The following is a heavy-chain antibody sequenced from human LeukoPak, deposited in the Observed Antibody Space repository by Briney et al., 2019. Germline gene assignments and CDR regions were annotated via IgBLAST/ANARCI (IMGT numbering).Heavy chain of an antibody. Sequence: PGGSLRLSCAASGFTFSSYDMHWIRQTPGQGLEWVSAITTSGDTYFADSVKGRFTISRDNAKNSLYLQMNSLRAEDTAVYYCARDNDQQLYADWFDPWGQGTLVTVSS. J-gene: IGHJ5*02. CDR2: ITTSGDT. CDR3: ARDNDQQLYADWFDP. V-gene: IGHV3-13*01. CDR1: GFTFSSYD. D-gene: IGHD6-13*01.